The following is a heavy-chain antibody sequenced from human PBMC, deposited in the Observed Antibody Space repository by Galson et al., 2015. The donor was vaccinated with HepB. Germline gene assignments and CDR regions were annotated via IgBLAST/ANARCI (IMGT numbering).Heavy chain of an antibody. CDR1: GFTFSNFA. D-gene: IGHD5-18*01. J-gene: IGHJ4*02. Sequence: SLRLSCAASGFTFSNFAMTWVRQAPGKGLEWVSGTSDSSGKTYYADSVKGRFTISRDNSKNTLYLQMNSLRAEDTAVYYCAKGSGYSYGHFNYWGQGTLVTVSS. CDR3: AKGSGYSYGHFNY. V-gene: IGHV3-23*01. CDR2: TSDSSGKT.